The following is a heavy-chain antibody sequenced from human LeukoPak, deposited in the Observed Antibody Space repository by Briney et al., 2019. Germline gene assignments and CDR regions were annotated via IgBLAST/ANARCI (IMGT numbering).Heavy chain of an antibody. CDR1: GYTFTSYA. V-gene: IGHV1-3*01. CDR3: ARTGRSSGWYDY. D-gene: IGHD6-19*01. Sequence: ASVKVSCKASGYTFTSYAMHWVRQAPGQRLEWMEWINAGNGNTKYSQKFQGRVTITRDTSASTAYMELSSLRSEDTAVYYCARTGRSSGWYDYWGQGTLVTVSS. CDR2: INAGNGNT. J-gene: IGHJ4*02.